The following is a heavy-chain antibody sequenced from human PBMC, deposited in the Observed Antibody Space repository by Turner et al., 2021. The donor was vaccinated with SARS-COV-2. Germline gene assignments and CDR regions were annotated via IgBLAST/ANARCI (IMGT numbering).Heavy chain of an antibody. CDR1: GFTFSSYS. CDR3: ARDHRPVVVPAAKRAGSYYYGMDV. J-gene: IGHJ6*02. D-gene: IGHD2-2*01. CDR2: ISSSSSYI. Sequence: EVQLVESGGGLVKPGGSLRLSCASSGFTFSSYSINWVRQAPGKGLEWGASISSSSSYIYYADSVKGRFTIPRDNAKNSLYLQMNSLRAEDTAVYYCARDHRPVVVPAAKRAGSYYYGMDVWGQGTTVTVSS. V-gene: IGHV3-21*01.